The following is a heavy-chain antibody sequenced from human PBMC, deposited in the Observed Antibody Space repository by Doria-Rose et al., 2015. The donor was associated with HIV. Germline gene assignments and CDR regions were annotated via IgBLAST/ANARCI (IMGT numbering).Heavy chain of an antibody. D-gene: IGHD1-26*01. CDR2: IFYTGST. V-gene: IGHV4-59*01. CDR1: GGSISHYY. J-gene: IGHJ4*02. CDR3: ARVLSGTYDY. Sequence: VQLVESGSGLVKPSETLSLTCSVSGGSISHYYWSWIRQPPGKGLEYIGDIFYTGSTNYSPSLKSRVSISIDTSKNKFSLRLSSVTAADTAVYYCARVLSGTYDYWGQGTLVTVSS.